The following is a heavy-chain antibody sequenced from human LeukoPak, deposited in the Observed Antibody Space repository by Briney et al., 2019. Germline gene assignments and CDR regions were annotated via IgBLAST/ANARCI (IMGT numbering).Heavy chain of an antibody. CDR1: GYTFTSYG. CDR3: ARDLPVDSIVVVPAAFDP. D-gene: IGHD2-2*01. CDR2: ISAYNGNT. J-gene: IGHJ5*02. V-gene: IGHV1-18*01. Sequence: ASVKVSCKASGYTFTSYGISWVRQAPGRGLEWMGWISAYNGNTNYAQKLQGRVTMTTDTSTSTAYMELRSLRSDDTAVYYCARDLPVDSIVVVPAAFDPWGQGTLVTVSS.